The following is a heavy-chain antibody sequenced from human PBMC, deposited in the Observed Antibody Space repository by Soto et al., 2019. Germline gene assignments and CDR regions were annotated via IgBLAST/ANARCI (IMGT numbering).Heavy chain of an antibody. J-gene: IGHJ6*02. CDR1: GFTFSDHF. V-gene: IGHV3-11*01. Sequence: GGSLRLSCVASGFTFSDHFMSWIRQAPGKGLEWISYISSSDGPIYYADSVRGRFTISRDNDKNSLYLQMYSLRAEDTGVYYCARDRDTIVVPAAHYYYNGMDVWGQGTTVTVS. CDR3: ARDRDTIVVPAAHYYYNGMDV. D-gene: IGHD2-2*01. CDR2: ISSSDGPI.